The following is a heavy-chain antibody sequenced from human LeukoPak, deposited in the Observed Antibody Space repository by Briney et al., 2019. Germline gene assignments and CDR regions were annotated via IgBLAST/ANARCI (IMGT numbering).Heavy chain of an antibody. CDR2: IGGGGGDI. CDR3: AIKLPGSFPFDQ. J-gene: IGHJ4*02. CDR1: GVTFSNYA. D-gene: IGHD1-7*01. V-gene: IGHV3-23*01. Sequence: GGSLRLSCAASGVTFSNYAMAWVRQAPGKGPGWVSSIGGGGGDISYADSVKGRFTISRDNSKNTLYLQMNSLRAEDKAVYYCAIKLPGSFPFDQWGQGTLVTVSS.